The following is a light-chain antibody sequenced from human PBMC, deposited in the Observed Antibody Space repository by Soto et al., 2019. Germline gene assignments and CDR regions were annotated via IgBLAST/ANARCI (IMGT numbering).Light chain of an antibody. CDR2: DVS. V-gene: IGKV3-15*01. CDR1: QGVTTN. J-gene: IGKJ5*01. Sequence: EIVMTHSPDTLSVSPGERATLTCRAGQGVTTNFAWYQQKSGQSPRLLIYDVSIRATGVPARFSATGSETDFTLTISGLQSGDSAVYFCQQYNNWPFSFGQGTRLEIK. CDR3: QQYNNWPFS.